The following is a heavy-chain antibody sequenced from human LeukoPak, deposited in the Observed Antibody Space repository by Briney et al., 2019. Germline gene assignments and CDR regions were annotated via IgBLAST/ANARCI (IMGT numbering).Heavy chain of an antibody. Sequence: SETLSLTCTVSGGFISSYYWSWLRQPPGKGLEWIGYLYYSGSNNYNPSLKSRVTISAGTSKNQFSLKLSSVTAADTAVYYCARGGVIVIPFDYWGQGTLVTVSS. CDR1: GGFISSYY. D-gene: IGHD3-16*02. J-gene: IGHJ4*02. V-gene: IGHV4-59*08. CDR2: LYYSGSN. CDR3: ARGGVIVIPFDY.